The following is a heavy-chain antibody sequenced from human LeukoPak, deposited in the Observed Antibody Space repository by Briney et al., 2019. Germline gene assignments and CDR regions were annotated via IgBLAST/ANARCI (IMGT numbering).Heavy chain of an antibody. J-gene: IGHJ3*02. CDR3: ARVGYSSSWHGGSAFDI. D-gene: IGHD6-13*01. CDR2: IYSGGST. V-gene: IGHV3-53*01. Sequence: PGGSLRLSCAASGFTVSSNYMSWVRQAPGKGLEWVSVIYSGGSTYYADSVKGRFTISRDNAQNSLYLQIDSLRAEDTAIYYCARVGYSSSWHGGSAFDIWGQGTMVTVSS. CDR1: GFTVSSNY.